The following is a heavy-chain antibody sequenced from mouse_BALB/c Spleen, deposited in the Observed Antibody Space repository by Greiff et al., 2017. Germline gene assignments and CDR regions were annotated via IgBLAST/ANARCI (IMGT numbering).Heavy chain of an antibody. CDR2: IWSGGST. J-gene: IGHJ4*01. CDR3: ARSQLGLRAMDY. V-gene: IGHV2-4-1*01. D-gene: IGHD3-1*01. Sequence: VQRVESGPGLVAPSQSLSITCTVSGFSLTSYGVHWVRQSPGKGLEWLGVIWSGGSTDYNAAFISRLSISKDNSKSQVFFKMNSLQADDTAIYYCARSQLGLRAMDYWGQGTSVTVSS. CDR1: GFSLTSYG.